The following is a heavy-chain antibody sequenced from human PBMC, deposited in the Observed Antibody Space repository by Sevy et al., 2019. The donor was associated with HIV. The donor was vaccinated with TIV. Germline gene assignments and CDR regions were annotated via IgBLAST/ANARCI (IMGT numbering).Heavy chain of an antibody. D-gene: IGHD3-22*01. CDR1: GFTLSSYD. Sequence: GGSLRLSCAASGFTLSSYDMSWVRQAPGKGLEWVSAISSSGGSTYYADSVKGRFTISRDNSKNTLYLQMNSLRAEDTAVYYCAKDPNLGGYAFDIWGQGPMVTVSS. J-gene: IGHJ3*02. CDR3: AKDPNLGGYAFDI. CDR2: ISSSGGST. V-gene: IGHV3-23*01.